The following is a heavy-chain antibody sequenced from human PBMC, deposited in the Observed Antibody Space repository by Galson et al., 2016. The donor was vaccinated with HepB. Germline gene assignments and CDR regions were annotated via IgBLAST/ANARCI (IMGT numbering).Heavy chain of an antibody. D-gene: IGHD6-19*01. Sequence: SLRLSCAASGFTVSSSAMSWVRQAPGKGLEWVSSIRVSGGSTFYADSVKGRFTISTDTSKSTLYLQMSSLRAEDTAVYYCAKCSVCSTGWCNSFDPWGQGTPVIVSS. V-gene: IGHV3-23*01. J-gene: IGHJ5*02. CDR3: AKCSVCSTGWCNSFDP. CDR2: IRVSGGST. CDR1: GFTVSSSA.